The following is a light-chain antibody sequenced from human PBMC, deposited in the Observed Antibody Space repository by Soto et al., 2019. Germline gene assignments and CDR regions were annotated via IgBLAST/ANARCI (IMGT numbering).Light chain of an antibody. Sequence: QSDLTHPPSVSGSPGHSVAVSCTGTSSDVGSYDRVSWYQQPPGSAPKLPIYEVNNRPSGVPDRFSGSKSGNTASLTISGLQAEDEADYYCSSFTTSTTYVFGTGTKVTVL. CDR1: SSDVGSYDR. V-gene: IGLV2-18*02. J-gene: IGLJ1*01. CDR2: EVN. CDR3: SSFTTSTTYV.